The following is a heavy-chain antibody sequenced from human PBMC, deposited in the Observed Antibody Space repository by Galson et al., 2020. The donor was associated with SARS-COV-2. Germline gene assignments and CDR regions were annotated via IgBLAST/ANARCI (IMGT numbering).Heavy chain of an antibody. CDR3: ARGDYYDSSGSFTDACDI. J-gene: IGHJ3*02. D-gene: IGHD3-22*01. V-gene: IGHV3-7*04. CDR1: GFTFSSYW. CDR2: IKPDGSEK. Sequence: GGSLRLSCAASGFTFSSYWMSWVRQAPGKGLEWVANIKPDGSEKFYVDSVKGRLTISRDNAKNSLYLQMNSLRVDDTAVYYCARGDYYDSSGSFTDACDIWGQGTMVTVSS.